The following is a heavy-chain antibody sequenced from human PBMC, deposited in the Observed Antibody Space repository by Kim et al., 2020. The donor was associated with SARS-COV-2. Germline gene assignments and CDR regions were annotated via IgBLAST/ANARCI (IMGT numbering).Heavy chain of an antibody. D-gene: IGHD6-19*01. CDR1: GGTFSSYA. V-gene: IGHV1-69*13. CDR3: ARDHVGYSSGWGWYFDL. Sequence: SVKVSCKASGGTFSSYAISWVRQAPGQGLEWMGGIIPIFGTANYAQKFQGRVTITADESTSTAYMELSSLRSEDTAVYYCARDHVGYSSGWGWYFDLWGRGTLVTVSS. CDR2: IIPIFGTA. J-gene: IGHJ2*01.